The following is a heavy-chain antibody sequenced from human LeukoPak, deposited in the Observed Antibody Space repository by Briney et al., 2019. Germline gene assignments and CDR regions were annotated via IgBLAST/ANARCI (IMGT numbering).Heavy chain of an antibody. CDR1: GFSISNSA. D-gene: IGHD5-12*01. J-gene: IGHJ4*02. CDR2: IIASSGYT. Sequence: GGSLRLSCAASGFSISNSAMSWVRQAPGKGLEWVSLIIASSGYTFYADSVKGRFTISRDNSKNTLFLQMNSLRAEDTAVYYCAKGAYDYIEMGYFDYWGQGTLVTVSS. CDR3: AKGAYDYIEMGYFDY. V-gene: IGHV3-23*01.